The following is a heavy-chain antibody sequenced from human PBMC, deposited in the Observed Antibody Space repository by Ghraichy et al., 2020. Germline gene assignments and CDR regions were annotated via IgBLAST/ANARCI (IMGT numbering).Heavy chain of an antibody. V-gene: IGHV1-2*04. Sequence: ASVKVSCKASGYTFTGYYMHWVRQAPGQGLEWMGWINPNSGGTNYAQKFQGWVTMTRDTSISTAYMELSRLRSDDTAVYYCARDYYGSGSDAFDIWGQGTMVTVSS. CDR3: ARDYYGSGSDAFDI. CDR1: GYTFTGYY. CDR2: INPNSGGT. J-gene: IGHJ3*02. D-gene: IGHD3-10*01.